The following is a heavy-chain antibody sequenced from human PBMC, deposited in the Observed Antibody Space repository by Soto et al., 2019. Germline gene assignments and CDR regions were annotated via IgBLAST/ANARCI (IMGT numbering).Heavy chain of an antibody. CDR1: GGSVSSGSYY. D-gene: IGHD3-22*01. Sequence: SETLSLTCTVSGGSVSSGSYYWSWIRQPPGKGLEWIGYIYYSGSTNYNPSLKSRVTISVDTSKNQFSLKLSSVTDADTAVYYCARANYYDSSGQFDYWGQGTLVTVS. J-gene: IGHJ4*02. CDR2: IYYSGST. CDR3: ARANYYDSSGQFDY. V-gene: IGHV4-61*01.